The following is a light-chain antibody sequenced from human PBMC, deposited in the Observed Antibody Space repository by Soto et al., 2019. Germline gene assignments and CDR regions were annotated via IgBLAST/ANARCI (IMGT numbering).Light chain of an antibody. CDR2: GAS. CDR3: QQYNNWPPCT. CDR1: QSVSSY. V-gene: IGKV3-15*01. Sequence: EIVLTQSPATLSFSPGERATLSCRASQSVSSYLAWYQQKPGQAPRLLIYGASTRATGIPARFSGSGSGTEFTLTISSLQSEDFAVYYCQQYNNWPPCTFGQGTKVDIK. J-gene: IGKJ1*01.